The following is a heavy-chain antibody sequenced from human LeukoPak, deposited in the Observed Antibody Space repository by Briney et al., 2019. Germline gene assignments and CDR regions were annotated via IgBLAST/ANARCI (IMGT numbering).Heavy chain of an antibody. CDR3: SPYQGPWLAR. CDR2: IKRKTDEGTT. V-gene: IGHV3-15*01. D-gene: IGHD5-12*01. J-gene: IGHJ4*02. CDR1: GFTFSNAW. Sequence: GGSLRLSCAATGFTFSNAWMSWVRQAPGKGLDWVGRIKRKTDEGTTDYAAPRKGGFTIPSEDSETTLYQQMSSRKTQVTPLYYCSPYQGPWLARWGQGTLVTVSS.